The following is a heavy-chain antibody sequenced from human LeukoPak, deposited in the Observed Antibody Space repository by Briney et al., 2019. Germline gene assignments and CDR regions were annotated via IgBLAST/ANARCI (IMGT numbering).Heavy chain of an antibody. J-gene: IGHJ4*02. D-gene: IGHD3-10*01. CDR2: IRYDGSNK. CDR3: AKGGVAVRYFDY. Sequence: GSLRLSCAASGFTFSSYGMHWVRQAPGKGLEWVAFIRYDGSNKYYADSVKGRFTISRDNSKNTLYLQMNSLRAEDTAVHYCAKGGVAVRYFDYWGQGTLVTVSS. CDR1: GFTFSSYG. V-gene: IGHV3-30*02.